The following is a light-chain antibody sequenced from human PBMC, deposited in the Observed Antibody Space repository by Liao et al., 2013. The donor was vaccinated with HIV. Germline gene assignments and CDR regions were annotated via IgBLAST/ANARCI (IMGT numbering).Light chain of an antibody. CDR1: NIGSKS. J-gene: IGLJ2*01. CDR3: QAWDSSTVV. V-gene: IGLV3-21*01. CDR2: YGD. Sequence: SYELTQPPSVSVAPGKTARITCGGNNIGSKSVHWYQKKPGQAPVLLIYYGDDRPSGIPERFSGSNSGNTATLTISGTQAMDEADYYCQAWDSSTVVFGGGTKLTVL.